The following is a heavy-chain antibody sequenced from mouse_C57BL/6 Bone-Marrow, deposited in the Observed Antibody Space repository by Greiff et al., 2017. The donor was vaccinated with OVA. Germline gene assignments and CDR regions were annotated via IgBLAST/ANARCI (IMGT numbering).Heavy chain of an antibody. CDR3: TRGYRRYFEV. D-gene: IGHD3-1*01. Sequence: EVQLQQSGAELVRPGASVKLSCTASGFNIKDDYMHWVKQRPEQGLEWIGWIDPENGDTEYASKFQGKATITADTSSNTAYLQLSSLTSEDTAVYYCTRGYRRYFEVWGTGTTVTVSS. V-gene: IGHV14-4*01. CDR2: IDPENGDT. CDR1: GFNIKDDY. J-gene: IGHJ1*03.